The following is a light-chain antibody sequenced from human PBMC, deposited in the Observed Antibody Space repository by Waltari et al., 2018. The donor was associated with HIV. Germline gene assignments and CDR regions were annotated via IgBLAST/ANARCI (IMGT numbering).Light chain of an antibody. J-gene: IGLJ2*01. V-gene: IGLV1-44*01. CDR2: PNT. Sequence: QSVLTQSPSASGTPGQRVTISCSGSISNIGGNTVSWYQHLPGTAPKLLLYPNTQRPAGFPDRYSGSKSGTSASLAISGLQSEDEADYYCAAWDANLNGRLFGGGTKLTVL. CDR1: ISNIGGNT. CDR3: AAWDANLNGRL.